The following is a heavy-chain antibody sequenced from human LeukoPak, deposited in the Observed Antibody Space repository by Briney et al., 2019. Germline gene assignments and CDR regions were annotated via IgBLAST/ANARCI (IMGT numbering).Heavy chain of an antibody. J-gene: IGHJ6*03. V-gene: IGHV4-61*02. CDR2: IYTSGST. CDR3: ARGGRYSSSYYYYYYMDV. D-gene: IGHD6-6*01. Sequence: PSETLSLTCTASGGSISSGSYYWSWIRQPAGKGLEWIGRIYTSGSTNYNPSLKSRVTISVDTSKNQFSLKLSSVTAADTAVYYCARGGRYSSSYYYYYYMDVWGKGTTVPVSS. CDR1: GGSISSGSYY.